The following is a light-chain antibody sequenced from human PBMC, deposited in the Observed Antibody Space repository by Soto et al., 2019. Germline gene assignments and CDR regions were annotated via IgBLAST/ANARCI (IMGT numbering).Light chain of an antibody. J-gene: IGLJ2*01. CDR3: QSYDSSLSALV. CDR2: VTN. Sequence: QLVLTQPPSVSGAPGQRVTISCTGSSSNIGAGYDVHWYQHLPGTAPKLLIYVTNNRPSGVPDRFSGSKSGTSASLAITGLQPEDEADYYCQSYDSSLSALVFGGGTKVTVL. V-gene: IGLV1-40*01. CDR1: SSNIGAGYD.